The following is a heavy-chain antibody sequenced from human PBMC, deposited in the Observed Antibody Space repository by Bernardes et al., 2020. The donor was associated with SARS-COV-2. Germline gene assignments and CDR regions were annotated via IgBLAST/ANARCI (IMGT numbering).Heavy chain of an antibody. CDR1: GFTFSTYT. J-gene: IGHJ4*02. Sequence: GGSLRLSCEASGFTFSTYTMNWVRQAPGKGLEWVSTITDSGDSTYYADSVKGRFTIPRDNSKDRLYLQMNSLRAEDSAVYFCAKRRVEWELLHYFDSWGQGTLVTVSS. V-gene: IGHV3-23*01. CDR2: ITDSGDST. D-gene: IGHD1-26*01. CDR3: AKRRVEWELLHYFDS.